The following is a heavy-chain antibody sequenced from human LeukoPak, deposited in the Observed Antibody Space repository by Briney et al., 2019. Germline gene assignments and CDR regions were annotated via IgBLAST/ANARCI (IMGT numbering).Heavy chain of an antibody. Sequence: SETLSLTCAVSGGSISNGAYYWSWIRQHPGKGLEWIGYVYYTGNSYYNPSLKSRVTMSVDRSTDQFSLNLSSLTAVDTAVYYCARASGANGYLFDYWGQGTLVTVSS. CDR3: ARASGANGYLFDY. J-gene: IGHJ4*02. V-gene: IGHV4-31*11. CDR2: VYYTGNS. D-gene: IGHD1-26*01. CDR1: GGSISNGAYY.